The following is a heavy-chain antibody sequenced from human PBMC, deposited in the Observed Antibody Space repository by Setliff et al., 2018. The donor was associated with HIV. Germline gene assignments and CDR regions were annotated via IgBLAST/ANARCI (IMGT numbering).Heavy chain of an antibody. Sequence: SETLSLTCGIYGGSFSDYYWSWIRQPPGKGLEWIGEIDHRGRPKYNPSLNSRVTMSVDKSRNQFSLKLNSVTAADTAVYYCARLKRYYYDSSGPYSFDVWGQGTMVTVSS. V-gene: IGHV4-34*01. CDR3: ARLKRYYYDSSGPYSFDV. CDR2: IDHRGRP. J-gene: IGHJ3*01. D-gene: IGHD3-22*01. CDR1: GGSFSDYY.